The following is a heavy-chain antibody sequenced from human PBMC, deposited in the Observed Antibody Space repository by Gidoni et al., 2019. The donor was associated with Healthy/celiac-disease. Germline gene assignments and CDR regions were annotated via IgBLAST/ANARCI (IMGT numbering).Heavy chain of an antibody. CDR1: GGSISSGSYY. D-gene: IGHD3-10*01. V-gene: IGHV4-61*02. CDR2: IYTSGST. CDR3: ASRTMVQGVTKPYYMDV. Sequence: QVQLQESGPGLVKPSQTLSLTCTVSGGSISSGSYYWSWIRQPAGKGLEWIGRIYTSGSTNYNPSLKSRVTISVDTSKNQFSLKLSSVTAADTAVYYCASRTMVQGVTKPYYMDVWGKGTTVTVSS. J-gene: IGHJ6*03.